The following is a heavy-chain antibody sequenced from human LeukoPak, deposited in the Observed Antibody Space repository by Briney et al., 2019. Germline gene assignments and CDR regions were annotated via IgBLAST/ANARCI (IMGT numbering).Heavy chain of an antibody. CDR1: GGSITAYY. CDR2: INHSRGT. V-gene: IGHV4-34*01. CDR3: AREDYYFDS. J-gene: IGHJ4*02. Sequence: SETLSLTCSVYGGSITAYYWSWIRQPPGKGLEWIGEINHSRGTKYNPSLESRVTILLDASKNEFSLNLNSVTAADTAVYYCAREDYYFDSWGQGTLGTVSS.